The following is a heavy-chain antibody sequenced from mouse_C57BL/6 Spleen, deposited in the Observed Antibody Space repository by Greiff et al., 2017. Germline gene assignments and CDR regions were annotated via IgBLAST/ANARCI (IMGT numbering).Heavy chain of an antibody. V-gene: IGHV1-26*01. D-gene: IGHD3-1*01. J-gene: IGHJ4*01. CDR2: INPDTGGT. Sequence: EVQLQQSGPELVKPGASVKISCKASGYTFTDYYMHWVKQSPVQSLEWIGDINPDTGGTSYNQKFKGKAILTVDKSSSTAYMELRSLTSEDSAVYYCASHSSGYYAMDHWGQGTSVPVSS. CDR1: GYTFTDYY. CDR3: ASHSSGYYAMDH.